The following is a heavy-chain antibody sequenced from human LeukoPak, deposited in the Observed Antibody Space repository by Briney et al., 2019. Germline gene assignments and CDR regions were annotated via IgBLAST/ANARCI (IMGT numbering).Heavy chain of an antibody. CDR3: ARGSRTTVTYYYYGMDV. Sequence: ASVKVSCKASGYTLTGYCMHWVRQAPGQGLEWMGWINPNSGGTNYAQKFQGRVTMTRDTSISTAYMELSRLRSDDTAVYYCARGSRTTVTYYYYGMDVWGQGTTVTVSS. CDR1: GYTLTGYC. J-gene: IGHJ6*02. D-gene: IGHD4-4*01. CDR2: INPNSGGT. V-gene: IGHV1-2*02.